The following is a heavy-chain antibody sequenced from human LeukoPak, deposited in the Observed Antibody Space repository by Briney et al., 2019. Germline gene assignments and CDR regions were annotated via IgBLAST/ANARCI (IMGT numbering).Heavy chain of an antibody. V-gene: IGHV1-2*06. CDR1: GYTFTDYF. CDR2: INPNSGGT. CDR3: ARSHRWGNYALDY. Sequence: ASVKVSCKASGYTFTDYFIHWVRQAPGQGPEWMGRINPNSGGTEYEQNFQGRVTMTRDTSINTAYVALSGLTFDDTAVYYCARSHRWGNYALDYWGQGTLVTVSS. D-gene: IGHD3-16*01. J-gene: IGHJ4*02.